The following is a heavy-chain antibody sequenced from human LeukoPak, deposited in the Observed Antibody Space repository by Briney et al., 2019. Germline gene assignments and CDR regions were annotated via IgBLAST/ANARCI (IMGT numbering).Heavy chain of an antibody. D-gene: IGHD5-12*01. CDR2: IYYSGST. CDR3: ATHSGYDSFDY. J-gene: IGHJ4*02. Sequence: SETLSLTCTVSGGSISSYYWSWNRQPPGKGLEWIGYIYYSGSTNYNPSLKSRVTISVDTSKNQFSLKLSSVTAADTAVYYCATHSGYDSFDYWAREPWSPSPQ. V-gene: IGHV4-59*08. CDR1: GGSISSYY.